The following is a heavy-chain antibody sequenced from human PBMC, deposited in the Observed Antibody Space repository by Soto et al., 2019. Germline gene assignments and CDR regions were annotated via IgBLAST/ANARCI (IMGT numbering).Heavy chain of an antibody. D-gene: IGHD3-3*01. CDR3: AKDHRENKVSTIFGVVSSRRFYGMDV. V-gene: IGHV3-23*01. CDR1: GFTFSSYA. CDR2: ISGSGGST. J-gene: IGHJ6*02. Sequence: PGGSLRLSCAASGFTFSSYAMSWVRQAPGKGLEWVSAISGSGGSTYYADSVKGRFTISRDNSKNTLYLQMNSLRAEDTAVYYCAKDHRENKVSTIFGVVSSRRFYGMDVWGQGTTVTVSS.